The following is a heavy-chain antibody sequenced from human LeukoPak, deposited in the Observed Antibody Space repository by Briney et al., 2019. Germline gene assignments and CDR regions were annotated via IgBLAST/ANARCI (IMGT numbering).Heavy chain of an antibody. J-gene: IGHJ6*02. D-gene: IGHD6-13*01. CDR3: ASRGEYSSSWYGMDV. Sequence: GGSLRLSCAASGFTFRTYNMHWVRQAPGKGLEWVASINHNGNVNYYVDSVKGRFTISRDNAKNSLYLQMSNLRAEDTAVYYCASRGEYSSSWYGMDVWGQGTTVTVSS. CDR2: INHNGNVN. V-gene: IGHV3-7*03. CDR1: GFTFRTYN.